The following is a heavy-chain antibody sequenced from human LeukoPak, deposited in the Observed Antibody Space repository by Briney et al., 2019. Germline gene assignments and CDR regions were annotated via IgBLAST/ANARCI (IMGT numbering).Heavy chain of an antibody. CDR2: IFYSGNT. CDR3: ARDSGSGIHDP. J-gene: IGHJ5*02. D-gene: IGHD2-15*01. CDR1: GGSIDNYY. V-gene: IGHV4-59*01. Sequence: SETLSLTCTVAGGSIDNYYWSWIRQPPGKGQEWIGYIFYSGNTNYDPSLKSRVTISLDTSKNQFSLKVSSVTAADTAVYYCARDSGSGIHDPWGQGTLVTVSS.